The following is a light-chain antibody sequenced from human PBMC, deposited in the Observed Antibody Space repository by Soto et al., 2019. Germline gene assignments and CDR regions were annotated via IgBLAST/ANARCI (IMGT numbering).Light chain of an antibody. V-gene: IGKV3-20*01. Sequence: EVVLTQSPGTLSLSPGERATLSCRASQSVTNKYLAWYQQKPGQAPRLLIFGSSYRATGIPDRCSGSGSVTDFPLTISRLEPQDFEVYYCQQYGSSPPYTVGQGTKLEI. CDR1: QSVTNKY. J-gene: IGKJ2*01. CDR3: QQYGSSPPYT. CDR2: GSS.